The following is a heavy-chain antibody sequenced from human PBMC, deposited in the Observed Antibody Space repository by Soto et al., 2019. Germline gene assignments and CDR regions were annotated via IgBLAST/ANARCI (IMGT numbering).Heavy chain of an antibody. J-gene: IGHJ4*02. CDR1: GFTFSTYA. Sequence: EVQRLESGGGSVQPGGSLRLSCAASGFTFSTYAMSWVRQAPGKGLEWVSSVTGGGSFTYYADSVKGRFTISRDNSKNTVYLQMNSLRAEDTAVYYCQKLLRSYIDSWGQGTLVTVSS. D-gene: IGHD3-10*01. CDR2: VTGGGSFT. V-gene: IGHV3-23*01. CDR3: QKLLRSYIDS.